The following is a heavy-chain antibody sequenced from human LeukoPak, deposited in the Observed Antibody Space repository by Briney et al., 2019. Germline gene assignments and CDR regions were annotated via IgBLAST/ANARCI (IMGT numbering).Heavy chain of an antibody. J-gene: IGHJ4*02. D-gene: IGHD1-26*01. CDR2: IIPIFGTA. Sequence: SVKVSCKASGGTFCSYAISWVRQAPGQGLEWMGGIIPIFGTANYAQKFQGRVTITADESTSTAYMELSSLRSEDTAVYYCASSGSPNVGGYWGQGTLVTVSS. CDR1: GGTFCSYA. V-gene: IGHV1-69*13. CDR3: ASSGSPNVGGY.